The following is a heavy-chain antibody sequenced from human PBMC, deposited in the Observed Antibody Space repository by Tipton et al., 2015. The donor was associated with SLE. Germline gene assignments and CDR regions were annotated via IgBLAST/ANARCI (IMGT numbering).Heavy chain of an antibody. Sequence: QLVQSGSELKKPGASVKVSCKASGYTFTSYGISWVRQAPGQGLEWMGWISAYNGNTNYAQKLQGRVTMTTDTSTSTAYMELRSLRSDDTAVYYCARDRLRLGELSLSPIDPWGQGTLVTVSS. V-gene: IGHV1-18*01. J-gene: IGHJ5*02. D-gene: IGHD3-16*02. CDR2: ISAYNGNT. CDR1: GYTFTSYG. CDR3: ARDRLRLGELSLSPIDP.